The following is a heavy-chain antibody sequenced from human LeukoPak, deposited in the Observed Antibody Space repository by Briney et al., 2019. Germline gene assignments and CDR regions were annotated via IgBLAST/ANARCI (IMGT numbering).Heavy chain of an antibody. Sequence: GRSLRLSCAASGFTFDDYAMHWVRQAPGKGLEWVSGISWNSGSIGYADSVKGRFTISRDNAKNSLYLQMSSLRAEDTALYYCAKGIVRGLLLWFGDLTFDYWGQGTLVTVSS. V-gene: IGHV3-9*01. CDR2: ISWNSGSI. D-gene: IGHD3-10*01. J-gene: IGHJ4*02. CDR3: AKGIVRGLLLWFGDLTFDY. CDR1: GFTFDDYA.